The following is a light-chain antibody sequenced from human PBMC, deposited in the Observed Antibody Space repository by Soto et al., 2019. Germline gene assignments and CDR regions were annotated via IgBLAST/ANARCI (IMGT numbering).Light chain of an antibody. CDR3: QQYGSSPPT. V-gene: IGKV3-20*01. CDR2: GAS. CDR1: QSVSTNY. J-gene: IGKJ1*01. Sequence: EIVLTQSPGTLSLSPGERATLSCRASQSVSTNYLAWYQRKPGQAPRLLIYGASSRATDIPHRFSGSGSGPDFTLTITRLEPEDFAVYYCQQYGSSPPTFGQGTKVEVK.